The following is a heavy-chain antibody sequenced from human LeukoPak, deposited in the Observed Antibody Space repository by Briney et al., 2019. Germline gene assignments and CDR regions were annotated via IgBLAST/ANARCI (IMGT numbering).Heavy chain of an antibody. CDR1: GFTFSNYY. CDR3: ARDQDCTNGVCYSSFDS. Sequence: GGSPRLSCATSGFTFSNYYMSWVRQAPGKGLEWVSYISTTSSYTKYADSVKGRFIISRDNAKNSMYLQLNSLRAEDTAVYYCARDQDCTNGVCYSSFDSWGQGTLVTVSS. J-gene: IGHJ4*02. D-gene: IGHD2-8*01. V-gene: IGHV3-11*06. CDR2: ISTTSSYT.